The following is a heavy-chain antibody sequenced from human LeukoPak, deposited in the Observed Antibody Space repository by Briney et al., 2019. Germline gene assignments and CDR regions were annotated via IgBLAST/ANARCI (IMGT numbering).Heavy chain of an antibody. CDR1: GYSISSGYY. CDR2: INHSGST. CDR3: ARAGAVAGTKRTNYYYYGMDV. D-gene: IGHD6-19*01. V-gene: IGHV4-38-2*02. J-gene: IGHJ6*02. Sequence: SETLSLTCTVSGYSISSGYYWGWIRQPPGKGLEWIGSINHSGSTYYNPSLKSRVTISVDTSKNQFSLKLSSVTAADTAVYYCARAGAVAGTKRTNYYYYGMDVWGQGTTVTVSS.